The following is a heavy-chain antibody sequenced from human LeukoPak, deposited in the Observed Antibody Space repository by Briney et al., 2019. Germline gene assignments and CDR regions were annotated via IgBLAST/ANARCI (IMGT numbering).Heavy chain of an antibody. CDR1: GFTFSTFG. D-gene: IGHD6-19*01. CDR2: IPASGGNT. Sequence: GGSLRLSCAASGFTFSTFGMRWVRQAPGRGLEWVSTIPASGGNTYYADSVRGRFTISRDNSKNTLYLQINSLTAEDTAIYYCVRYLSGWYYFDWWGQGTLVTVSS. CDR3: VRYLSGWYYFDW. V-gene: IGHV3-23*01. J-gene: IGHJ4*02.